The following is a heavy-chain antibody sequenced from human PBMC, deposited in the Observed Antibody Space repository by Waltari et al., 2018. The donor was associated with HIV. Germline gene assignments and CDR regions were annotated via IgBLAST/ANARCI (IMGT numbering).Heavy chain of an antibody. J-gene: IGHJ4*02. CDR3: ARDRIMAVAGAIFDY. D-gene: IGHD6-19*01. CDR1: GYHFTRYY. V-gene: IGHV1-46*01. CDR2: INPIGST. Sequence: QAQLVQSGADVKKPGASVKGSCKASGYHFTRYYMHWVRQAPGQGLEWMGMINPIGSTSYAQKFQGRVTMTRDTSTSTVYMELSSLRSEDTAVYYCARDRIMAVAGAIFDYWGQGTLVTVSS.